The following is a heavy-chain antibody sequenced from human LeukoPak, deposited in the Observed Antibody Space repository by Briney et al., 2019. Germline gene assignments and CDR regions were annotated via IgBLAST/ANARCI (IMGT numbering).Heavy chain of an antibody. CDR3: AKDRRRAAGTLYFDY. CDR2: ISGSGGST. V-gene: IGHV3-23*01. D-gene: IGHD6-13*01. J-gene: IGHJ4*02. CDR1: GFTFSSYA. Sequence: LSGGSLRLSCAASGFTFSSYAMSWVRQAPGKGLEWVSAISGSGGSTYYADSVKGRFTISRDNSKNTLYLQMNSLRAEDTAVYYCAKDRRRAAGTLYFDYWGQGTLVTVSS.